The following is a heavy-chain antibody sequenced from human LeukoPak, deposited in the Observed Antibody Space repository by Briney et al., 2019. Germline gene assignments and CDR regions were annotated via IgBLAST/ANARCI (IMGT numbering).Heavy chain of an antibody. CDR3: ATRGYSYGSYYYYYGMDV. J-gene: IGHJ6*02. Sequence: GESLKISCKGSGYSFTSYWIGWVRQMPGKGLEWMGIIYPGDSDTRYSPSFQGQVTISADKSISTAYLQWSSLKASDTAMYHCATRGYSYGSYYYYYGMDVWGQGTTVTVSS. CDR1: GYSFTSYW. V-gene: IGHV5-51*01. CDR2: IYPGDSDT. D-gene: IGHD5-18*01.